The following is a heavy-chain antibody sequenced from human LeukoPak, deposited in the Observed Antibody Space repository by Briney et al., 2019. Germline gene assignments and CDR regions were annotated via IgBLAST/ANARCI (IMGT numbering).Heavy chain of an antibody. CDR2: ISSSSSYI. CDR1: GFTFDDYG. V-gene: IGHV3-21*01. J-gene: IGHJ4*02. Sequence: GGSLRLSCEASGFTFDDYGMNWVRQAPGKGLEWVSSISSSSSYIYYADSVKGRFTISRDNAKNSLYLQMNSLRAEDTAVYYCARGQLSVVPAAPTDYWGQGTLVTVSS. CDR3: ARGQLSVVPAAPTDY. D-gene: IGHD2-2*01.